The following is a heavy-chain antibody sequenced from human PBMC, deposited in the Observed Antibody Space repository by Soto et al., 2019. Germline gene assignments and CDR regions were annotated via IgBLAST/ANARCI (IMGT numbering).Heavy chain of an antibody. D-gene: IGHD4-4*01. CDR1: VFTVSSYW. J-gene: IGHJ6*02. Sequence: GSLRLSGAASVFTVSSYWMHWVRQAPGEGLMWVSRINPDGSTTSYADSVKGRFTISRDNAKNTLYLQMNSLRVEDTAVYYCARVPTTVTTPGMDVWGQGTTVTVSS. V-gene: IGHV3-74*01. CDR3: ARVPTTVTTPGMDV. CDR2: INPDGSTT.